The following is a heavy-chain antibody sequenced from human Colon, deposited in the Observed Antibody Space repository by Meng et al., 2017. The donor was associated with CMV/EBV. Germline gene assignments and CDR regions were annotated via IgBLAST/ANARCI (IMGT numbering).Heavy chain of an antibody. CDR1: GYTFTGYY. Sequence: ASVKVSCKASGYTFTGYYMHWVRQAPGQGLEWMGWINPNSGGTNYAQKCQGRVTMTRDTSISTAYMELSRLRSDDTAVYYCASETDYYYYGMDVWGQGTTVTVSS. J-gene: IGHJ6*02. D-gene: IGHD1-14*01. CDR2: INPNSGGT. CDR3: ASETDYYYYGMDV. V-gene: IGHV1-2*02.